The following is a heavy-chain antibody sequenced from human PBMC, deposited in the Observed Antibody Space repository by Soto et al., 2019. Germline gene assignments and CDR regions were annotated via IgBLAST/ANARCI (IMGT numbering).Heavy chain of an antibody. Sequence: QVQLVESGGGVVQPGRSLRLSCAASGFTFSGHGMHWVRQAPGKGLEWVAVVWHDGSKEYYADSVKGRFTISRDNSKNTLYLQMNSLRAEDTAVYSCARVRGGYYGGNSGYYDYWGQGTLVTVSS. D-gene: IGHD4-17*01. J-gene: IGHJ4*02. V-gene: IGHV3-33*01. CDR3: ARVRGGYYGGNSGYYDY. CDR1: GFTFSGHG. CDR2: VWHDGSKE.